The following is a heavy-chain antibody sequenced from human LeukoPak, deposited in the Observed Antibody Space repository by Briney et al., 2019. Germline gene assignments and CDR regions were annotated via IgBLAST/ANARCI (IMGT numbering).Heavy chain of an antibody. CDR2: IRSDGSDK. CDR3: AKDIAAAGGPCAY. CDR1: GFTFSGYD. Sequence: PGRSLRLSCAASGFTFSGYDMHWVRQAPGKGLEWVALIRSDGSDKYYADSVKGRFTISRDNSNNTVFLQMNSLRAEDTAVYYCAKDIAAAGGPCAYWGRGTLVTVSS. V-gene: IGHV3-33*06. D-gene: IGHD6-13*01. J-gene: IGHJ4*02.